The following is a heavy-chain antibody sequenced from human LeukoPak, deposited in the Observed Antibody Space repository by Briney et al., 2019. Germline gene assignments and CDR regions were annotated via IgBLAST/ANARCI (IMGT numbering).Heavy chain of an antibody. J-gene: IGHJ3*02. Sequence: GSLRLSCAASGFTFSSYWMSWVRQAPGKGLEWVANIKQDGSEKYYVDSVKGRFTISRDNAKNSLYLQMNSLRAEDTAVYYCARDRRDGYNPDDAFDIWGQGTMVTVSS. CDR3: ARDRRDGYNPDDAFDI. D-gene: IGHD5-24*01. V-gene: IGHV3-7*01. CDR2: IKQDGSEK. CDR1: GFTFSSYW.